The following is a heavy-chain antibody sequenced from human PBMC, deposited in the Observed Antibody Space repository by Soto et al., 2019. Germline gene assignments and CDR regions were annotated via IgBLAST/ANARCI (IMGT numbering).Heavy chain of an antibody. CDR1: GYNFISYY. Sequence: ASVKVACQASGYNFISYYMHWLRQAPGQGLQWMGIINPSGSITTYAQKFQGRVTMTRDTSTSTVYMELSSLTYDDTAVYYCASPIGGSYNAFDIWGQGTMVTVSS. J-gene: IGHJ3*02. CDR3: ASPIGGSYNAFDI. CDR2: INPSGSIT. D-gene: IGHD1-26*01. V-gene: IGHV1-46*01.